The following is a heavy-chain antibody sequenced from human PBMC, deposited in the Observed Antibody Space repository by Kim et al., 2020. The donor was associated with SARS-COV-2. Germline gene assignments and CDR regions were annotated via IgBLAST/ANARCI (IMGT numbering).Heavy chain of an antibody. Sequence: SETLSLTCAVYGGSFSGYYWSWIRQPPGKGLEWIGENYPSGSTNYNESFKSRVTISVDTSKNQISLKLKSLTAADTAVYYCARGKAITRPTTYFDSWGQG. CDR3: ARGKAITRPTTYFDS. J-gene: IGHJ4*02. D-gene: IGHD5-12*01. CDR2: NYPSGST. CDR1: GGSFSGYY. V-gene: IGHV4-34*01.